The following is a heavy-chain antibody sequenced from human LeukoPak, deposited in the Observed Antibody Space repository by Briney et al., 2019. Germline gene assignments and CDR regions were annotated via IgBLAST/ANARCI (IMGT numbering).Heavy chain of an antibody. CDR2: IYYSGST. V-gene: IGHV4-59*01. CDR3: ARSPVTTGYYFDY. J-gene: IGHJ4*02. CDR1: GGSISSYY. D-gene: IGHD4-17*01. Sequence: SETLSLTCTVSGGSISSYYWSWIRQPPGKGLEWIGYIYYSGSTNYNPSLKSRVTISVDTSKNQFSLELSSVTAAYTAVYYCARSPVTTGYYFDYWGQGTLVTVSS.